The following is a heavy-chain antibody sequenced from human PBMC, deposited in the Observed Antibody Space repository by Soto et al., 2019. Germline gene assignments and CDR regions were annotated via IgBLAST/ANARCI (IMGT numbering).Heavy chain of an antibody. CDR3: ARQDSSGTSFDS. V-gene: IGHV4-39*01. Sequence: QLQLQESGPGLVKPSETLSLTCTVSGGSISSSSYYWGWIRQPPGKGLEWIGSIYYSGSTYYNPSLKSRVTISVATSKNQFSLQLSSATAADTAVYYCARQDSSGTSFDSWGPGTLVTVSS. J-gene: IGHJ4*02. CDR2: IYYSGST. D-gene: IGHD3-22*01. CDR1: GGSISSSSYY.